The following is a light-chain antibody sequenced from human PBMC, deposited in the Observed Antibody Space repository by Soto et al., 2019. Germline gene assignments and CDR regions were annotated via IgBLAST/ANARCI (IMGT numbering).Light chain of an antibody. CDR2: KAS. V-gene: IGKV1-5*03. CDR3: QHYNGYQEA. CDR1: QTISSW. Sequence: DIQMTQSPSTLSGSVGDRVTITCRASQTISSWLAWYQQKPGKAPKLLIYKASTLKSGVPSRFSGSGSGTEFTPTISSLQPDDLAIYYGQHYNGYQEAFGQGTKGDLK. J-gene: IGKJ1*01.